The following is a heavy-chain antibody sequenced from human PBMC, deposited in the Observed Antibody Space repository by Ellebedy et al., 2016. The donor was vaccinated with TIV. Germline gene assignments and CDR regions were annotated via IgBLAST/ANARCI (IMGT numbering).Heavy chain of an antibody. J-gene: IGHJ4*02. CDR3: ARVINHLQWQPFDQ. Sequence: GGSLRLSCGASGFTFRGHAMTWVRQAPGKGLEWVSSVGGLGSATFYADSVKGRFTISRDNSRNTLFLQLTSLRVDDTAVYYCARVINHLQWQPFDQWGQGTLVTGSS. V-gene: IGHV3-23*01. D-gene: IGHD6-19*01. CDR1: GFTFRGHA. CDR2: VGGLGSAT.